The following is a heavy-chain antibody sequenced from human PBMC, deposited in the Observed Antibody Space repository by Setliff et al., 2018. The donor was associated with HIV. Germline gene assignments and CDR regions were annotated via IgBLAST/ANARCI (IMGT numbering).Heavy chain of an antibody. J-gene: IGHJ4*02. CDR1: GFTFSRYE. Sequence: GGSLRLSCAASGFTFSRYEMNWVRQAPGKGLEWVGRIKSKNDGGTTDYAAPVKGRFTISRDDSENTLYLQMNSLKTEDTGVYYCTPIDYWGQGALVTVSS. V-gene: IGHV3-15*01. CDR3: TPIDY. CDR2: IKSKNDGGTT.